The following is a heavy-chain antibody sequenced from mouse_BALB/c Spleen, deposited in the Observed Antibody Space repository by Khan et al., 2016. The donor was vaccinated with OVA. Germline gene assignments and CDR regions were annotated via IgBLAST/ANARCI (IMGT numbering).Heavy chain of an antibody. CDR3: ARTITTGKWDDYAMDY. CDR1: GFTFSSYG. CDR2: ISSGGHYP. V-gene: IGHV5-6*01. J-gene: IGHJ4*01. D-gene: IGHD1-1*01. Sequence: EVELVESGGDLVKPGGSLKLSCAASGFTFSSYGMSWVRQTPDKRLEWVATISSGGHYPYFPDSVRGRFTISRANAKNTLYLQMSSLKSEDTAMNYCARTITTGKWDDYAMDYWGQGTSVTVSS.